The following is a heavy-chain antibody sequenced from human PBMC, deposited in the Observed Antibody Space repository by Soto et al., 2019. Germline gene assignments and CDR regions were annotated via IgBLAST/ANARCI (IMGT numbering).Heavy chain of an antibody. CDR2: IYYSGNT. CDR1: GGSTSSDNY. J-gene: IGHJ4*02. D-gene: IGHD3-16*01. CDR3: AREGGESSDGLYYFDS. V-gene: IGHV4-30-4*01. Sequence: NPSETLSLTCTVSGGSTSSDNYWSWIRQPPGKGLEWIGHIYYSGNTDYNPSLKRRLAISIDTSKNQFSLKLSSVTAADTAVYFCAREGGESSDGLYYFDSWGQGSLVTVSS.